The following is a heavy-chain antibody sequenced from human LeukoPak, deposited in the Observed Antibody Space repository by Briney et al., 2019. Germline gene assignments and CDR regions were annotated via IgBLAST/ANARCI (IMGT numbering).Heavy chain of an antibody. D-gene: IGHD5-18*01. Sequence: GGSLRLSCAASGFTFSTFAMIWVRQPPGKGLEWVSSIFPSGGEIHYADSVKGRFTISRDNSKNTLYLQMNSLRDEDTAIYYCANGPSGSAISFDYWGQGTLVTVSS. CDR3: ANGPSGSAISFDY. CDR1: GFTFSTFA. J-gene: IGHJ4*02. V-gene: IGHV3-23*01. CDR2: IFPSGGEI.